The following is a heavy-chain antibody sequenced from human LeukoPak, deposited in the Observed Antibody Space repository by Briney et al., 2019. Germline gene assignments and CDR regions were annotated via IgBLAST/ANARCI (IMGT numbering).Heavy chain of an antibody. CDR1: GGSFSGYY. Sequence: SETLSLTCAVYGGSFSGYYWSWIRQPPGKGLEWIGEINHSGSTDYNPSLKSRVTISVDTSKNQFSLKLSPVTAADTAVYYCARGGKKFDPWGQGTLVTVSS. CDR2: INHSGST. J-gene: IGHJ5*02. CDR3: ARGGKKFDP. V-gene: IGHV4-34*01.